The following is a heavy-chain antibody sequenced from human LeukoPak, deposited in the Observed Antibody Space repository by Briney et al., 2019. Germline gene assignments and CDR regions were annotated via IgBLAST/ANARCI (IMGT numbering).Heavy chain of an antibody. CDR2: INHSGST. V-gene: IGHV4-34*01. D-gene: IGHD6-13*01. CDR1: GGSFSGYY. J-gene: IGHJ6*03. CDR3: ARGVAAAGTSYYYYMDV. Sequence: SETLSLTCAVYGGSFSGYYWSWIRQPPGKGLKWIGEINHSGSTNYNPSLKSRVTISVDTSKNQFSLKLSSVTAADTAVYYCARGVAAAGTSYYYYMDVWGKGTTVTVSS.